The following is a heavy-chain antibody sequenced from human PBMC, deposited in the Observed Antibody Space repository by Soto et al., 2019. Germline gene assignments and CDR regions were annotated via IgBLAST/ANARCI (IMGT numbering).Heavy chain of an antibody. J-gene: IGHJ3*02. CDR1: GFTFSSDW. CDR2: IKQDGSEK. D-gene: IGHD6-19*01. Sequence: EVQLVESGGGLVQPGGSLRLSCAASGFTFSSDWMSWVRQAPGKGLEWVANIKQDGSEKYYVDSVKGRFTISRDNAKNSLYLQMNSLRAEDTAVYYCARGGGSGWYRDAFDIWGQGTMVTVSS. CDR3: ARGGGSGWYRDAFDI. V-gene: IGHV3-7*05.